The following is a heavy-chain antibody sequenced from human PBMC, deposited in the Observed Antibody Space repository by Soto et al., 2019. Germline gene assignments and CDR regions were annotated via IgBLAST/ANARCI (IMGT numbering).Heavy chain of an antibody. CDR2: MNPNSGNT. D-gene: IGHD6-13*01. CDR1: GYTFTSYD. Sequence: QVQLVQSGAEVKKPGASVKVSCKASGYTFTSYDINWVRQAPGQGLEWMGWMNPNSGNTGYAQKFQGRVTMTRNTSISTAYMELSSLRSEDTAVYYCARGRSIAAAGTKGLGYWGQGTLVTVSS. CDR3: ARGRSIAAAGTKGLGY. V-gene: IGHV1-8*01. J-gene: IGHJ4*02.